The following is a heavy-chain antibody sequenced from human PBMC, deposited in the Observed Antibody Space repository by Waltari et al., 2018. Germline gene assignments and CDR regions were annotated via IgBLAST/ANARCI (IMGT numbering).Heavy chain of an antibody. CDR1: GDSISSNGNY. J-gene: IGHJ6*03. V-gene: IGHV4-39*07. CDR3: ARHLFYRSATYSLKEYSYYMDD. D-gene: IGHD3-10*01. Sequence: QLQLQESGPGLVDPSETLSLTCTVSGDSISSNGNYWGWVRQPPGKGLEWIGGICYAATACYNPSLKSGVIILVDSSKGQFTVMLGSVTAADTAKYFCARHLFYRSATYSLKEYSYYMDDWGKGTTVTVSS. CDR2: ICYAATA.